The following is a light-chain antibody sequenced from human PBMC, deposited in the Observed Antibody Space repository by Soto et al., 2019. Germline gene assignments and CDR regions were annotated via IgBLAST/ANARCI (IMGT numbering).Light chain of an antibody. CDR1: QSLVHSSGNTY. J-gene: IGKJ1*01. V-gene: IGKV2-30*02. CDR3: MQATQWPWT. CDR2: KVS. Sequence: DVVMTQSPLSLPVTLGQPASISCRSSQSLVHSSGNTYLNWFQQRPGQSPRRLIYKVSNRDSGVPDRFSGSGSGTDFTLKISRVEAEDVVIYYCMQATQWPWTFGQGTKVEIK.